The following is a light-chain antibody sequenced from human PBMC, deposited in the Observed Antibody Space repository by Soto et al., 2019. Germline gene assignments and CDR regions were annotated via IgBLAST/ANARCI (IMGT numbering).Light chain of an antibody. Sequence: DIVMTQSPDSLAVSLGERATINCKSSQSVLYSSNNKNYLAWYQQTPGQPPKRLIFWASIRESGVPDRFSGSGSGTDFTLTISSLQAEDVAVYFCQQYYTTPWTFGQGTKVEIK. CDR1: QSVLYSSNNKNY. J-gene: IGKJ1*01. CDR3: QQYYTTPWT. V-gene: IGKV4-1*01. CDR2: WAS.